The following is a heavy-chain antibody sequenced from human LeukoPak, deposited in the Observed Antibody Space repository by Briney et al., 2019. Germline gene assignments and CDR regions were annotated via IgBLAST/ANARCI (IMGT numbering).Heavy chain of an antibody. V-gene: IGHV1-69*04. J-gene: IGHJ3*02. Sequence: ASVKVSCKASGGTFSSYAISWVRQAPGQGLEWMGRIIPILGIANYAQKFQGRVTITADKSTSTAYMELSSLRSDDTAVYYCARDYYDSSGFGAFDIWGQGTMVTVSS. CDR2: IIPILGIA. CDR3: ARDYYDSSGFGAFDI. D-gene: IGHD3-22*01. CDR1: GGTFSSYA.